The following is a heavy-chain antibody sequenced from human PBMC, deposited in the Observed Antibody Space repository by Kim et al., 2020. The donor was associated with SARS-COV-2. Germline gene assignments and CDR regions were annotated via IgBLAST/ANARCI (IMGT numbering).Heavy chain of an antibody. J-gene: IGHJ4*02. Sequence: KRRVTISVDTSKNQFSLKLSSVTAADTAVYYCARHGNYYYDSSGYLTFDYWGQGTLVTVSS. CDR3: ARHGNYYYDSSGYLTFDY. D-gene: IGHD3-22*01. V-gene: IGHV4-39*01.